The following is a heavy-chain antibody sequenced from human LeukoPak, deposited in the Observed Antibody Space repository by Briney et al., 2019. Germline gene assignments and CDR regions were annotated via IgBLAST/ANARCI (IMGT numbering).Heavy chain of an antibody. CDR3: AREKPAFDSSGPFDY. Sequence: ASVKVSCKASGYTFTSYDINWVRQATGQGLEWMGWITVYNGNTNYAQKVQGRVTMTTDTSTSTAFMELRSLGSDDTAVYYCAREKPAFDSSGPFDYWGQGTLVTVSS. CDR1: GYTFTSYD. J-gene: IGHJ4*02. D-gene: IGHD6-19*01. CDR2: ITVYNGNT. V-gene: IGHV1-18*01.